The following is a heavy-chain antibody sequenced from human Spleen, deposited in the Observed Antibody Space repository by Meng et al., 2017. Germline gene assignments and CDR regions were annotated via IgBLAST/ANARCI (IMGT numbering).Heavy chain of an antibody. CDR3: ARRRHLDYSKRWFDP. D-gene: IGHD4-11*01. CDR2: INHSGST. CDR1: GGSFSGYY. V-gene: IGHV4-34*01. Sequence: QGQLPQWGDGLLQPSETLSLTCAVYGGSFSGYYWSWIRQPPGKGLEWIGEINHSGSTNYNPSLKSRVTISVDTSKNQFSLKLSSVTAADTAVYYCARRRHLDYSKRWFDPWGQGTLVTVSS. J-gene: IGHJ5*02.